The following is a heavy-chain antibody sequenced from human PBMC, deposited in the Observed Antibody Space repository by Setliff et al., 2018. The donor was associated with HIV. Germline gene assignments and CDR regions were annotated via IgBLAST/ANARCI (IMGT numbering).Heavy chain of an antibody. D-gene: IGHD5-18*01. J-gene: IGHJ4*02. CDR2: IIPMYGPA. CDR3: AKVGFSSRHTGDFFDS. CDR1: GVTFSNCS. V-gene: IGHV1-69*13. Sequence: SVKVSCKASGVTFSNCSISWVRQAPGQGLEWMGGIIPMYGPAHYAQKFQGRVTITADESTTTAYMELNSLTSEDTALYYCAKVGFSSRHTGDFFDSWGQGTLVTVSS.